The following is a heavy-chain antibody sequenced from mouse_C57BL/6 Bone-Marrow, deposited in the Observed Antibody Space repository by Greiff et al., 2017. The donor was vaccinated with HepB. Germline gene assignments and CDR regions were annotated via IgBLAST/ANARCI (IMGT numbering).Heavy chain of an antibody. Sequence: VQLQESGAELVKPGASVKLSCKASGYTFTEYTIHWVKQRSGQGLGWIGWFYPGSGRIKYNEKFKDKATLTADKSSSTVYMELSRLTSEDSEVYFCARHEGETGGYYAMDYWGQGTSVTVSS. V-gene: IGHV1-62-2*01. CDR2: FYPGSGRI. J-gene: IGHJ4*01. CDR3: ARHEGETGGYYAMDY. D-gene: IGHD4-1*01. CDR1: GYTFTEYT.